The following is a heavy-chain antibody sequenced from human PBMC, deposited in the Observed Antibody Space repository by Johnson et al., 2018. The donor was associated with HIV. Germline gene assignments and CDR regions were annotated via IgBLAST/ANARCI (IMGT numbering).Heavy chain of an antibody. D-gene: IGHD7-27*01. CDR1: GFTFSNYG. V-gene: IGHV3-33*06. CDR2: VWYDGSNK. Sequence: QVQLVESGGGVVQPGRSLRLSCVASGFTFSNYGMHWVRQAPGKGLEWVAVVWYDGSNKYYADAVKGRFSIFRDNSENTLYLQMNRLRAEDTAVYFWAKDRTNWGYDAFDVWGQGTTVTVSS. J-gene: IGHJ3*01. CDR3: AKDRTNWGYDAFDV.